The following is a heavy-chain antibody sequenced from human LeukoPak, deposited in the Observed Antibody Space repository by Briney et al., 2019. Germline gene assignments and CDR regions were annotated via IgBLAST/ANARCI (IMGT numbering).Heavy chain of an antibody. CDR3: ARARYCSSTSCPALQDAFDI. CDR1: GGSISSYY. CDR2: IYTSGGT. V-gene: IGHV4-4*07. J-gene: IGHJ3*02. D-gene: IGHD2-2*01. Sequence: SETLSLTCTVSGGSISSYYWSWIRQPAGKGLEWIGRIYTSGGTNYNPSLKSRVTMSVDTSKNQFSLKLSSVTAADTAVYYCARARYCSSTSCPALQDAFDIWGQGTMVTVSS.